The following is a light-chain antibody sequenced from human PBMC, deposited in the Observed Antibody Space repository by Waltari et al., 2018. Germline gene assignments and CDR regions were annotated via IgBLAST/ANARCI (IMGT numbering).Light chain of an antibody. CDR2: WAS. CDR3: QQYYSTCQ. Sequence: DIVMTQSPDSLAVSLGERATINCKSSQSVLHSSNNKNYLAWYQQKPGQPPKLRIYWASTRGSGVPDRFSGSGSGTDFTLTISSLQAEDVAVYYCQQYYSTCQFGQGTKVEIK. V-gene: IGKV4-1*01. CDR1: QSVLHSSNNKNY. J-gene: IGKJ1*01.